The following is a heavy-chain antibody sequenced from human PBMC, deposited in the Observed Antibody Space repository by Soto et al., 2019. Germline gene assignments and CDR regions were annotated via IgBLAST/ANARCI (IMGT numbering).Heavy chain of an antibody. Sequence: PSETLCLTCTFSGGSFTINNWWTWFRQPPGQGLEWIGEIYRTGSTNYNPSLKSRVTISLDKSENHFSLKVTSLTAADTAVYYCASRAPGTSVDYWGQGTLVTVSS. V-gene: IGHV4-4*02. D-gene: IGHD1-7*01. CDR2: IYRTGST. CDR3: ASRAPGTSVDY. J-gene: IGHJ4*02. CDR1: GGSFTINNW.